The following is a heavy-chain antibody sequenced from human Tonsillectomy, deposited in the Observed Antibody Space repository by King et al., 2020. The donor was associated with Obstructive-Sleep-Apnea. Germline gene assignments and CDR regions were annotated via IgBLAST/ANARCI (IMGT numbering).Heavy chain of an antibody. D-gene: IGHD2-2*01. Sequence: QLVQSGADVKKPRASVKVSCKASGYTFTSYDIIWVRQATGQGLEWMGWLNPNSGNKGYPQKFQGRVAMTRNTSLITTYMELSSLRTEDTAVYYCARRQGAGSSDYWGQGTLVTVSS. V-gene: IGHV1-8*01. CDR1: GYTFTSYD. CDR3: ARRQGAGSSDY. CDR2: LNPNSGNK. J-gene: IGHJ4*02.